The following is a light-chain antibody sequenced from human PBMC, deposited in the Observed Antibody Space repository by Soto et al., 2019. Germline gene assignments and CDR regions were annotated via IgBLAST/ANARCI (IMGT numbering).Light chain of an antibody. Sequence: EFVLTQSPGSLSLSPGERATLSCRASQSVSSTYLAWYQQKPGQPPRLLIYGASSRATGIPDRFSGSGSGTDFTLTISRLEPEDFAVYYCHQYDTFGGGTKVDIK. V-gene: IGKV3-20*01. CDR3: HQYDT. CDR1: QSVSSTY. CDR2: GAS. J-gene: IGKJ4*01.